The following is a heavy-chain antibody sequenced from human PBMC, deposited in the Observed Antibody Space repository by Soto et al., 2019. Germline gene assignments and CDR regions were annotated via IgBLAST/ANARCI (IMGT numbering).Heavy chain of an antibody. CDR2: IIPILGIA. CDR1: GGTFSSYT. V-gene: IGHV1-69*02. J-gene: IGHJ4*02. CDR3: ARVGKEYSCQM. D-gene: IGHD6-6*01. Sequence: QVQLVQSGAEVKKPGSSVKVSCKASGGTFSSYTISWVRQAPGQGLEWMGRIIPILGIANYAQKFQGRVTITADKSTSTDYMELSSLRSEDTAVYYCARVGKEYSCQMWGQGTLVTVSS.